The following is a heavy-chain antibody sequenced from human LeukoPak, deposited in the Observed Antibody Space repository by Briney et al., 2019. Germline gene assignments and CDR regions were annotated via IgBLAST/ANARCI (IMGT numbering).Heavy chain of an antibody. CDR1: GGSISSYY. Sequence: SETLSLTCTVSGGSISSYYWSWIRQPAGKGLEWIGEINHSGGIDYNTSLKSRVTISVDTSKNQFSLKLSSVTAADAAVYYCTRGGYGPGSHYRFWGQGTLVTVSS. D-gene: IGHD3-10*01. J-gene: IGHJ4*02. CDR2: INHSGGI. V-gene: IGHV4-34*01. CDR3: TRGGYGPGSHYRF.